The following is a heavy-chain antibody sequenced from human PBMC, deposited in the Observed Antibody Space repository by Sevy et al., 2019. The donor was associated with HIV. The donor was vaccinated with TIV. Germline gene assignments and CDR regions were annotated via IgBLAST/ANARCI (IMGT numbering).Heavy chain of an antibody. CDR1: GFTFSSYE. CDR2: ISSSGSAI. D-gene: IGHD4-17*01. J-gene: IGHJ4*02. CDR3: ARGFGDTDY. V-gene: IGHV3-48*03. Sequence: GGCLRLSCAASGFTFSSYEMNWVRQAPGKGLEWTSYISSSGSAIYYADSVKGRFTISRDNAKNSLYLQMNSLRAEDTAVYYCARGFGDTDYWGQGTLVTVSS.